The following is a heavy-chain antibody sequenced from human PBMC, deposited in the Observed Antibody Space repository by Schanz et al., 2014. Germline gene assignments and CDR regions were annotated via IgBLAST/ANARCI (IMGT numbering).Heavy chain of an antibody. V-gene: IGHV3-30*04. D-gene: IGHD3-22*01. CDR2: TSYDGSQK. CDR3: AKDHFGHYDSSGCSDCYYYGMDV. CDR1: GFTFNGHA. J-gene: IGHJ6*02. Sequence: QVQLVESGGGVVQPGGSLRLSCESSGFTFNGHAMHWVRQAPGKGLEWVAVTSYDGSQKYYTDSVKGRFTVSRDNSKNTLYLQLNSLRAEDTAVYYCAKDHFGHYDSSGCSDCYYYGMDVWGQGTTVTVSS.